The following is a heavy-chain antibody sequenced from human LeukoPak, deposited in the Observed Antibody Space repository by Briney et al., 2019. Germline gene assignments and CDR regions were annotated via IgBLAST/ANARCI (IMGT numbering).Heavy chain of an antibody. CDR1: GDSVSSNSAA. V-gene: IGHV6-1*01. CDR3: ARIGVDAFDI. CDR2: TYYRSKWYN. J-gene: IGHJ3*02. Sequence: SQTLPLTCVISGDSVSSNSAAWHWIRQSPSRGLEWLGRTYYRSKWYNDYAVSVKSRITINQDTSKNQYSLQLNSVTPEDTAVYYCARIGVDAFDIWGQGTMVTVSS.